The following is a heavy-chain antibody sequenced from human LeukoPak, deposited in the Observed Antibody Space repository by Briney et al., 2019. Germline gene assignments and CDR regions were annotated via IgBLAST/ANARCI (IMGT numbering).Heavy chain of an antibody. CDR3: ARAGGGCTRTSCPIPYYGLDV. CDR2: IYHSGST. Sequence: SETLSLTCTVSGGSIRGYYWNWIRQPPGKGLEWIGHIYHSGSTDYNPSLKSRVTISVDTPKSQFSLKLTSMTAADTAFYFCARAGGGCTRTSCPIPYYGLDVWGQGTTVTVSS. J-gene: IGHJ6*02. CDR1: GGSIRGYY. V-gene: IGHV4-59*01. D-gene: IGHD2-2*01.